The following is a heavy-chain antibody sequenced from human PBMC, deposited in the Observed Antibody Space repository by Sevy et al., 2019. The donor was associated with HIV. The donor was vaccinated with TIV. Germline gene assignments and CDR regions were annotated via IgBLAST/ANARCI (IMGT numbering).Heavy chain of an antibody. J-gene: IGHJ6*02. CDR3: AKALLWFGEVDGMDV. Sequence: GGSLRLSCAASGFTFDDYTMHWVRQAPGKGLEWVSLISWDGGSTYYADSVKGRFTISRDNSKNSLYLQMNSLRTEDTALYYCAKALLWFGEVDGMDVWGQGTTVTVSS. V-gene: IGHV3-43*01. CDR1: GFTFDDYT. D-gene: IGHD3-10*01. CDR2: ISWDGGST.